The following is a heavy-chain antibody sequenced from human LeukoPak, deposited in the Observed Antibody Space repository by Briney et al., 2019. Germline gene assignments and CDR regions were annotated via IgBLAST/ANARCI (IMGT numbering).Heavy chain of an antibody. CDR3: AKDLMGNDSEAFDI. D-gene: IGHD3-16*01. V-gene: IGHV3-23*01. Sequence: NPGGSLRLSCEASGFTFSSYAMSWVRQAPGKGLEWVSTISDSGGYAYYADSVKGRFTLSRDNSKNTPCLQMSSLRADDTAVYYCAKDLMGNDSEAFDIWGQGTLVTVSS. J-gene: IGHJ3*02. CDR2: ISDSGGYA. CDR1: GFTFSSYA.